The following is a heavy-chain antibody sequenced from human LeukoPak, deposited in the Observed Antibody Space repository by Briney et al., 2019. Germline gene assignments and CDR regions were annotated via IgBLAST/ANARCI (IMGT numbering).Heavy chain of an antibody. CDR2: ISGSGGST. CDR3: ASGGGGSYSSLFDY. CDR1: GFTFSSYA. V-gene: IGHV3-23*01. Sequence: PGGSLRLSCAASGFTFSSYAMSWVRQAPGKGLEWVSAISGSGGSTYYADSVKGRFTISRDNSKNTLYLQMNSLRAEDTAVYYCASGGGGSYSSLFDYWGQGTLVTVSS. J-gene: IGHJ4*02. D-gene: IGHD1-26*01.